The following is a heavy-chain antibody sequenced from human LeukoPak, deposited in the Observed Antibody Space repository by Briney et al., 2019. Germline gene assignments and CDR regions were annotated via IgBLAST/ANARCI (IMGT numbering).Heavy chain of an antibody. J-gene: IGHJ4*02. CDR3: AKDAFITGTTD. Sequence: GGSLRLSCAASGFTFSSYGMHLVRQAPGKGLEWVAVIWYDGSNKYYADSVKGRFTISRDNSKNTLYLQMNSLRAEDTAVYYCAKDAFITGTTDWGQGTLVTVSS. CDR1: GFTFSSYG. D-gene: IGHD1-7*01. CDR2: IWYDGSNK. V-gene: IGHV3-33*06.